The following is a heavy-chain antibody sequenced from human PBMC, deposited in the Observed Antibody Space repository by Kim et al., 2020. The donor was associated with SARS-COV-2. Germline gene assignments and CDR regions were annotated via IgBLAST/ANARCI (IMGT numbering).Heavy chain of an antibody. CDR3: ARANSSGWPYYYYYGMDV. Sequence: GGSLRLSCAASGFTFSSYSMNWVRQAPGKGLEWVSSISSSSSYIYYADSVKGRFTISRDNAKNSLYLQMNSLRAEDTAVYYCARANSSGWPYYYYYGMDVWGQGTTVTVSS. V-gene: IGHV3-21*01. CDR1: GFTFSSYS. D-gene: IGHD6-19*01. CDR2: ISSSSSYI. J-gene: IGHJ6*02.